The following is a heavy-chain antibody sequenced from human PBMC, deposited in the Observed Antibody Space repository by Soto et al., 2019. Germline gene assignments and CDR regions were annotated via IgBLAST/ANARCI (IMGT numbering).Heavy chain of an antibody. CDR3: AKGWGFGDLCYYDYMDV. CDR2: ISWNSGSV. CDR1: GFTFDDYA. V-gene: IGHV3-9*01. Sequence: EVQLVESGGGLVQPGRSLRLSCAASGFTFDDYAMHWVRQAPGKGLEWVSGISWNSGSVGYADSVKGRFTISRDNAKNSLYLQMNSLGAEDTALYYCAKGWGFGDLCYYDYMDVWGKGTTVTVSS. D-gene: IGHD3-10*01. J-gene: IGHJ6*03.